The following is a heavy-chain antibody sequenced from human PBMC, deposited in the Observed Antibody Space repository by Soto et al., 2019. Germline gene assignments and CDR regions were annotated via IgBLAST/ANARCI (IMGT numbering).Heavy chain of an antibody. Sequence: SETLSLTCTVSGGSISSGGYYWSWIRQHPGKGLEWIGYIYYSGSTYYNPSLKSRVTISVDTSKNQFSLKLSSVTAADTAVYYCARDLRYYDSSGYYGAVWFDPWGQGTLVTVSS. J-gene: IGHJ5*02. CDR3: ARDLRYYDSSGYYGAVWFDP. CDR2: IYYSGST. CDR1: GGSISSGGYY. V-gene: IGHV4-31*03. D-gene: IGHD3-22*01.